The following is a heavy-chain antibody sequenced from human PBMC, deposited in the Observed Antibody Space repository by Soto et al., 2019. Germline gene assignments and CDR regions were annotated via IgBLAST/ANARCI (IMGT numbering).Heavy chain of an antibody. D-gene: IGHD4-17*01. J-gene: IGHJ3*02. CDR2: IYYSGST. CDR3: ARLLPTPDI. Sequence: SETLSLTCTVSGGSISSYYWSWIRQPPGKGLEWIGYIYYSGSTNYNPSLKSRVTISVGTSKNQFSLKLSSVTAADTAVYYCARLLPTPDIWGQGTMVTVSS. V-gene: IGHV4-59*08. CDR1: GGSISSYY.